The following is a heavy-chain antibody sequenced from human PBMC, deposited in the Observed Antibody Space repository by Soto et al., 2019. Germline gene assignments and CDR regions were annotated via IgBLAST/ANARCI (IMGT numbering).Heavy chain of an antibody. CDR1: GGTFSSYA. Sequence: GASVKVSCKASGGTFSSYAISWVRQAPGQGLEWMGGIIPIFGTANYAQKFQGRVTITADKSTSTAYMELSSLRSEDTAVYYCARSRSGRWFYYYGMDVWGQGTTVTVSS. D-gene: IGHD1-26*01. CDR3: ARSRSGRWFYYYGMDV. J-gene: IGHJ6*02. CDR2: IIPIFGTA. V-gene: IGHV1-69*06.